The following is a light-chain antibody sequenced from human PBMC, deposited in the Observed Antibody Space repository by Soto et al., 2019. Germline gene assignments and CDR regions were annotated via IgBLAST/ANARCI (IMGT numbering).Light chain of an antibody. J-gene: IGKJ1*01. CDR3: HPYSRYSEA. CDR1: QTISSW. CDR2: KAS. Sequence: DIQMTQSPSTLSGSVGDRVTITCRASQTISSWLAWYQQKPGKAPKLLIYKASTLNSGVTSRFSGSGSGTDFTLTIRSLQAFVFATYHGHPYSRYSEAFGQGTKVALK. V-gene: IGKV1-5*03.